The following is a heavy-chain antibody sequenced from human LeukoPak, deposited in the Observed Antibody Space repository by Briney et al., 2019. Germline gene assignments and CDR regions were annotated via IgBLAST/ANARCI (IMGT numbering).Heavy chain of an antibody. Sequence: PGGSLRLSCAASGFTFSNYAMHWVRQAPGKGLEWVSLISSGGTYEYYADSVKGRFTISRDNSKNTLYLQLSSLRAEDTAVYYCARSYDSSGYYYGYWGQGTLVTVSS. CDR1: GFTFSNYA. D-gene: IGHD3-22*01. CDR3: ARSYDSSGYYYGY. J-gene: IGHJ4*02. CDR2: ISSGGTYE. V-gene: IGHV3-30*07.